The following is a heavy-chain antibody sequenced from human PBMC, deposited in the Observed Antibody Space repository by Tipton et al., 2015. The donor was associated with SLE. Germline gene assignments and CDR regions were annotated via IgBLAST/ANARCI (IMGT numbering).Heavy chain of an antibody. V-gene: IGHV1-18*01. CDR3: AREAIFGVVIGMDV. CDR2: ISAYNGNT. Sequence: QSGAEVKKPGSSVKVSCKASGGTFSSYAISWVRQAPGQGLEWMGWISAYNGNTNYAQKLQGRVTMTTDTSTSTAYMELRSLRSDDTAVYYCAREAIFGVVIGMDVWGQGTTVTVSS. CDR1: GGTFSSYA. D-gene: IGHD3-3*01. J-gene: IGHJ6*02.